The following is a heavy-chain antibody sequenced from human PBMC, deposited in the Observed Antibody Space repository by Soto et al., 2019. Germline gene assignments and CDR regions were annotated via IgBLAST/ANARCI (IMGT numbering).Heavy chain of an antibody. V-gene: IGHV1-3*01. CDR2: INAGNGNT. Sequence: ASVKVSCKASGYTFTSYAMHWVRQAPGQRLEWMGWINAGNGNTKYSQKFQGRVTITRDTSASTAYMELSSLRSEDTAVYYCARERYSGTVTAHWGQVTLLTVSS. CDR3: ARERYSGTVTAH. J-gene: IGHJ4*02. D-gene: IGHD6-13*01. CDR1: GYTFTSYA.